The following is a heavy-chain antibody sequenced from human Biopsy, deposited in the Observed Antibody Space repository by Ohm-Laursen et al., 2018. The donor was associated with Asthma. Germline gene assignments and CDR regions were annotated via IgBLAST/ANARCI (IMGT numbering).Heavy chain of an antibody. CDR3: VRAVRNEQWLAPFDY. CDR2: VYWTGST. D-gene: IGHD6-19*01. CDR1: GGSISRFY. V-gene: IGHV4-59*12. Sequence: TLSLTRCLYGGSISRFYWSWIRQSPEKGLEWMGYVYWTGSTNYNPSLESRITMSVDTSKNRMFLELTSVTAADTAIYYCVRAVRNEQWLAPFDYWGQGKPVTVSS. J-gene: IGHJ4*02.